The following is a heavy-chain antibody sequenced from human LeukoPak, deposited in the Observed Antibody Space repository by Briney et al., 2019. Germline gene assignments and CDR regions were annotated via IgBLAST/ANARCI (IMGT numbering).Heavy chain of an antibody. CDR2: INPNSGGT. Sequence: ASVKVSCKASGYTFTGYYMPWVRQAPGQGLEWMGWINPNSGGTNYAQKFQGRVTMTRDTSISTAYMELSRLRSDDTAVYYCARSRGYYYDSSGYSDYWGQGTLVTVSS. D-gene: IGHD3-22*01. V-gene: IGHV1-2*02. J-gene: IGHJ4*02. CDR3: ARSRGYYYDSSGYSDY. CDR1: GYTFTGYY.